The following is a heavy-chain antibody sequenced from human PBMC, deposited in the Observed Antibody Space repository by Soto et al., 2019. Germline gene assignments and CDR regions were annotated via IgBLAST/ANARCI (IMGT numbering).Heavy chain of an antibody. CDR3: ATRFYTSGLFFDY. J-gene: IGHJ4*02. D-gene: IGHD2-2*02. CDR1: GGSISDHY. V-gene: IGHV4-59*11. CDR2: IHNGGST. Sequence: PSETLSLTCTVSGGSISDHYYMWIRQSPGKGLEYIGYIHNGGSTNYNPSLKSRVIISVDTSKNQFSLKLTSVTAADTAVYYCATRFYTSGLFFDYWGQGTPVTVSS.